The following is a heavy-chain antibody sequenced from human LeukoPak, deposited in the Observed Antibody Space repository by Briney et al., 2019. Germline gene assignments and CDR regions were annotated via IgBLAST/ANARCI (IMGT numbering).Heavy chain of an antibody. CDR1: GFTFDDYA. Sequence: GGSLRLSCAASGFTFDDYAMHWVRQAPGKGLEWVSGISWNSGSIGYADSVKGRFTISRDNAKNSLYLQMNSLRAEDTALYYCAKGGRGYSGYDFSVFDYWGQGTLVTVSS. J-gene: IGHJ4*02. CDR2: ISWNSGSI. V-gene: IGHV3-9*01. CDR3: AKGGRGYSGYDFSVFDY. D-gene: IGHD5-12*01.